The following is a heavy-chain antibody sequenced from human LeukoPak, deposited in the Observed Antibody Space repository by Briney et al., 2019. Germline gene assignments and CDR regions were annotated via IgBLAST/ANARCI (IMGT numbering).Heavy chain of an antibody. J-gene: IGHJ4*02. Sequence: ASVKVSCKASGYTFTSYGISWVRQAAGQGREWMGWMSAYNGNANYAQKLQGRVTVTTDTSTSTAYMELRSLRSDDTAVYYCARRTYSRSSSIFDNWGQGTLVTVSS. CDR3: ARRTYSRSSSIFDN. V-gene: IGHV1-18*01. D-gene: IGHD6-6*01. CDR1: GYTFTSYG. CDR2: MSAYNGNA.